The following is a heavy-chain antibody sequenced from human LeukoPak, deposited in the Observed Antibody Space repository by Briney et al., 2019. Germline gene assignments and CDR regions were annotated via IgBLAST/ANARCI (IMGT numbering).Heavy chain of an antibody. CDR3: ARDMVRGVISRDDAFDI. CDR2: INWNGGST. D-gene: IGHD3-10*01. CDR1: GFTFGDYG. J-gene: IGHJ3*02. V-gene: IGHV3-20*01. Sequence: PGGSLRLSCAASGFTFGDYGMSWVRQAPGKGLEWVSGINWNGGSTGYADSVKGRFTISRDNAKNSLYLQMNSLRAEDTALYHCARDMVRGVISRDDAFDIWGQGTMVTVSS.